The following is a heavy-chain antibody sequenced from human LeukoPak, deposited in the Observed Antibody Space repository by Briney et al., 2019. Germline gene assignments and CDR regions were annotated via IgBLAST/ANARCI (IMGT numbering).Heavy chain of an antibody. CDR3: ARPIISRDGYNYVLDY. CDR1: GGTFSSYA. Sequence: GSSVKVSCKASGGTFSSYAISWVRQAPGQGLEWMGGIIPIFGTANYAQKFQGRVTITADESTSTAYMELSSLRSEDTAVYYCARPIISRDGYNYVLDYWGQGTLVTVSS. CDR2: IIPIFGTA. D-gene: IGHD5-24*01. J-gene: IGHJ4*02. V-gene: IGHV1-69*01.